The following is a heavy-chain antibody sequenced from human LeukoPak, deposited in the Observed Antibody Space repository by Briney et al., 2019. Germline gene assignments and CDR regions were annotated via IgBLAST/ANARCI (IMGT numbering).Heavy chain of an antibody. J-gene: IGHJ6*03. CDR2: ISGSGGST. CDR1: GFTFSSYA. CDR3: ARDKVYYYYYYMDV. V-gene: IGHV3-23*01. Sequence: GGSLRLSCAASGFTFSSYAMSWVRQAPGKGLEWVSAISGSGGSTYYADSVKGRFTISRDNAKNSLYLQMNSLRAEDTALYYCARDKVYYYYYYMDVWGKGTTVTVSS.